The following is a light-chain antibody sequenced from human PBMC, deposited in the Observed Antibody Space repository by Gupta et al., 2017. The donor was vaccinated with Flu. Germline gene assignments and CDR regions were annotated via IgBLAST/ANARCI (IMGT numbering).Light chain of an antibody. CDR3: QSYDSSLSGYV. CDR1: SSNTGAGYD. Sequence: QSVLTQPPSVSGAPGQRVIISCTGSSSNTGAGYDVHWYQQLPGTAPQLLIYANRIRPSGVPDRFSGSKSGASASLAITGLQSEDEADYYCQSYDSSLSGYVFGTGTKVTVL. V-gene: IGLV1-40*01. CDR2: ANR. J-gene: IGLJ1*01.